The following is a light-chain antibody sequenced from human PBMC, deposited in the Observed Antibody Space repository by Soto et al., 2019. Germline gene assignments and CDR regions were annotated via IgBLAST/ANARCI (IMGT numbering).Light chain of an antibody. CDR2: DAS. CDR1: QSVSSY. CDR3: QQRSNWWT. J-gene: IGKJ1*01. Sequence: EIVLTQSPATLSLSPGERATLSCRASQSVSSYLAWFQQKPGQAPRLLIYDASNRATGIPARFSGSGSGTDFTLTISRLEPEDLAVYYCQQRSNWWTFGQGTKVEIK. V-gene: IGKV3-11*01.